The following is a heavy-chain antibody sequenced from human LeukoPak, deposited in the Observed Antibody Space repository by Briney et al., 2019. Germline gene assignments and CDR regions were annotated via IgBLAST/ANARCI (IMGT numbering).Heavy chain of an antibody. Sequence: GGPLRLSCAASGFTFDDYAMHWVRQAPGKGLERVSGISWNSGSIGYADSVKGRFTISRDNAKNSLYLQMNSLRAEDTALYYCAKDIGADDYYFDYWGQGTLVTVSS. CDR2: ISWNSGSI. V-gene: IGHV3-9*01. CDR3: AKDIGADDYYFDY. CDR1: GFTFDDYA. D-gene: IGHD6-13*01. J-gene: IGHJ4*02.